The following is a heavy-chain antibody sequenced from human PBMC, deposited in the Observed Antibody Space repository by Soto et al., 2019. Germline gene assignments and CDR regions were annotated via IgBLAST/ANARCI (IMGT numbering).Heavy chain of an antibody. J-gene: IGHJ6*02. V-gene: IGHV2-70*01. CDR1: GFSLSTSGMC. D-gene: IGHD3-22*01. CDR2: IDWDDDK. CDR3: ARISYDSSGYYYDPGDYYGMDV. Sequence: SGPTLVNPTQTLTLTCTFSGFSLSTSGMCVSWIRQPPGKAREWLALIDWDDDKYYSTSLKTRLTISKDTSKNQVVLTMTNMDPVDTATYYCARISYDSSGYYYDPGDYYGMDVWGQGTTVTVSS.